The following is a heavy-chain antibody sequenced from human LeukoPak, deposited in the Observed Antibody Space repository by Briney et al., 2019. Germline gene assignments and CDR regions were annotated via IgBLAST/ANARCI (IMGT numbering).Heavy chain of an antibody. J-gene: IGHJ5*02. D-gene: IGHD3-3*01. V-gene: IGHV4-61*05. CDR2: IYHSGST. Sequence: SETLSLTCTDSGGSISSSSYYWGWIRQPPGKGLEWIGYIYHSGSTNYNPSLKSRVTISVDTSKNQFSLKLSSVTAADTAVYYCARQSPIFGVVINGAPWFDPWGQGTLVTVSS. CDR3: ARQSPIFGVVINGAPWFDP. CDR1: GGSISSSSYY.